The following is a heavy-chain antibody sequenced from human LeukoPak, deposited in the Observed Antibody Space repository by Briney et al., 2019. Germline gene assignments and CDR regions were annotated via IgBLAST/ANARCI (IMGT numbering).Heavy chain of an antibody. J-gene: IGHJ4*02. CDR1: GFTFDDYA. CDR3: AKDSGYSYGF. V-gene: IGHV3-43*02. CDR2: ISGDGGST. D-gene: IGHD5-18*01. Sequence: GGSLRLSCAASGFTFDDYAMHWVRQAPGKGLEWVSLISGDGGSTYYADSVKGRFTISRDNSKNTLYLQMNSLRAEDTAVYYCAKDSGYSYGFWGQGTLVTVSS.